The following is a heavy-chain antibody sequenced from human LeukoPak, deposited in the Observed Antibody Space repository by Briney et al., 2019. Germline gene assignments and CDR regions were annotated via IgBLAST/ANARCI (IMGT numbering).Heavy chain of an antibody. CDR1: GFTFSSYG. CDR2: ISYDGSNK. D-gene: IGHD3-9*01. Sequence: GGSLRLSCAASGFTFSSYGMHWVRQAPGKGLEWVAVISYDGSNKYYADSVKGRFTISRDNSKNTLYLQMNSLRAEDTAVYYCAKCIWVYDILTGSQGLDYWGQGTLVTVSS. J-gene: IGHJ4*02. CDR3: AKCIWVYDILTGSQGLDY. V-gene: IGHV3-30*18.